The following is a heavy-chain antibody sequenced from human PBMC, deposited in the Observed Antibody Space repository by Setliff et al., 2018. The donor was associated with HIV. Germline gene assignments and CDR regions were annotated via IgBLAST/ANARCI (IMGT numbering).Heavy chain of an antibody. CDR2: ISGSGSII. CDR3: ARARLRNYYYYMDV. CDR1: GFTFVSYD. D-gene: IGHD5-12*01. J-gene: IGHJ6*03. Sequence: LRLSCAASGFTFVSYDMNWVRQAPGKGLGWVSYISGSGSIIYYADSVKGRFTRHRDNAEYSLHLQMNSLGAEDTAVYYCARARLRNYYYYMDVWAKGTTLTVSS. V-gene: IGHV3-48*03.